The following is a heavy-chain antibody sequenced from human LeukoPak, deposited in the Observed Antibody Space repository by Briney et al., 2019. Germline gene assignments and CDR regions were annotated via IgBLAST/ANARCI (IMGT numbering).Heavy chain of an antibody. J-gene: IGHJ6*03. D-gene: IGHD3-10*01. CDR1: GFTFSRYA. Sequence: TGGSLRLSCAASGFTFSRYAMTWVRQAPGKGPEWVSAISGSGGSTYSADSVKGRFTISRDNSKTTLYLQMNSLRAEDTAVYYCAKGGEAKWFGELIKTQYHYYMDVWGKGTTVTVSS. CDR2: ISGSGGST. V-gene: IGHV3-23*01. CDR3: AKGGEAKWFGELIKTQYHYYMDV.